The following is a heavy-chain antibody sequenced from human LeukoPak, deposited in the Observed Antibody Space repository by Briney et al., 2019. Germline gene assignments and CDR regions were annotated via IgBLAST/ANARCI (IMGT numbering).Heavy chain of an antibody. CDR2: ISGSGGTT. CDR3: AKARGTYSYSGMDV. Sequence: GGSLRLSCAASGYTLNKYAMTWVRQAAGKGLEWVSGISGSGGTTDYADSVKGRFTISRDNSKNTVYLLMNSLRAEDTAAYYCAKARGTYSYSGMDVWGQGTTVTVSS. D-gene: IGHD4-11*01. J-gene: IGHJ6*02. V-gene: IGHV3-23*01. CDR1: GYTLNKYA.